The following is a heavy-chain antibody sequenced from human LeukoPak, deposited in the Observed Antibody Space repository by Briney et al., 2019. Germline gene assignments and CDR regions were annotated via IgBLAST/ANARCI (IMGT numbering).Heavy chain of an antibody. CDR1: GGSINSYY. D-gene: IGHD1-1*01. V-gene: IGHV4-59*12. CDR2: VYYSGGT. CDR3: ARDRSRYNWNDERYNWFDP. Sequence: SETLSLTCTVSGGSINSYYWSWIRQPPGKGLEWIGQVYYSGGTNYNPSLKSRVSISVDTPKNQLSLKLSSVTAADTAVYYCARDRSRYNWNDERYNWFDPWGQGTLVTVSS. J-gene: IGHJ5*02.